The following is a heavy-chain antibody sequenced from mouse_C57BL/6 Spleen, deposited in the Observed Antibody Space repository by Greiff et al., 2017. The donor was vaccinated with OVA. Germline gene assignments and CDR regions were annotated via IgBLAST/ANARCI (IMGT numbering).Heavy chain of an antibody. J-gene: IGHJ2*01. CDR2: IDPSDSYT. CDR3: ATANSYFDY. CDR1: GYTFTSYW. D-gene: IGHD1-2*01. Sequence: QVQLKQPGAELVKPGASVKLSCKASGYTFTSYWMQWVKQRPGQGLEWIGEIDPSDSYTNYNQKFKGKATLTVDTSSSTAYMQLSSLTSEDSAVYYCATANSYFDYWGQGTTLTVSS. V-gene: IGHV1-50*01.